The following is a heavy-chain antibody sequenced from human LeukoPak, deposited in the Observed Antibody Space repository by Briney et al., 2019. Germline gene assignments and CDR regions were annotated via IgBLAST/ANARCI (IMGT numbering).Heavy chain of an antibody. V-gene: IGHV3-7*03. CDR2: IKQDGSEK. D-gene: IGHD6-13*01. Sequence: GGSLRLSCAASGFIFKDYWMIWARQAPGKGLEWVANIKQDGSEKYYVDSVKGRFTISRDNAKNSLYLQMNTLRAEDTAMYYCAKDAQPRSRWFDPWGQGTLVTVSS. CDR3: AKDAQPRSRWFDP. CDR1: GFIFKDYW. J-gene: IGHJ5*02.